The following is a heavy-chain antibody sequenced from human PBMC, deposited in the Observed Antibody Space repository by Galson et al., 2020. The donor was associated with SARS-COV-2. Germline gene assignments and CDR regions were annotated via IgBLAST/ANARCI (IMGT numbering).Heavy chain of an antibody. J-gene: IGHJ6*02. CDR1: GFTFSDYY. Sequence: GESLKISCAASGFTFSDYYMSWIRQAPGKGLEWVSYISSSGTYTNYADSVKGRFTVSRDNAKNSMYLQMKSLRAEDTAVYYCARDLLDTRQTHGMGVWGQGTTVTVS. V-gene: IGHV3-11*05. D-gene: IGHD2-2*02. CDR3: ARDLLDTRQTHGMGV. CDR2: ISSSGTYT.